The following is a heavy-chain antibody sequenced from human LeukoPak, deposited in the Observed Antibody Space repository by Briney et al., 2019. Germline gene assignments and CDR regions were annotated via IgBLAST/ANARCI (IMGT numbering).Heavy chain of an antibody. Sequence: PSETLSLTCTVSGGSISSYYWSWIRQPPGKGLEWIGDIYYSGSTNYNPSLKSRVTISVDTSKNQFSLKLSSVTAADTAVYYCARESTGDYYGSGSYYNVLDYWGQGTLVTVSS. V-gene: IGHV4-59*01. CDR2: IYYSGST. D-gene: IGHD3-10*01. CDR1: GGSISSYY. CDR3: ARESTGDYYGSGSYYNVLDY. J-gene: IGHJ4*02.